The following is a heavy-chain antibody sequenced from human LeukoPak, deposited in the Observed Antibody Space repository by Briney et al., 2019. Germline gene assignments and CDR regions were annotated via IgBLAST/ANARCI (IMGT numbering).Heavy chain of an antibody. V-gene: IGHV4-39*07. CDR2: IYSSGNT. CDR3: ARDMGVLYYDSSINYFDY. D-gene: IGHD3-22*01. CDR1: GASISSSNYY. J-gene: IGHJ4*02. Sequence: SETLSLTCAVSGASISSSNYYWGWVRQSPGKGLEWIGNIYSSGNTYYNASLKSRVTMYIDTSKNRFSLKLSSVTAADTAVYYCARDMGVLYYDSSINYFDYWGQGTLVTVSS.